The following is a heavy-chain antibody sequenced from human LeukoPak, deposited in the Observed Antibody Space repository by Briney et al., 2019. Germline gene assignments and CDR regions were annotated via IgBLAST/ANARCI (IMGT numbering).Heavy chain of an antibody. Sequence: PGGSLRLSCAASGFTFSSYGMHWVRQAPGKGLEWVAVISYGGSNKYYADSVKGRFTISRDNSKNTLYLQMNSLRAEDTAVYYCANETPKGSMVRGVIGKPTDYWGQGTLVTVSS. CDR2: ISYGGSNK. D-gene: IGHD3-10*01. CDR3: ANETPKGSMVRGVIGKPTDY. CDR1: GFTFSSYG. J-gene: IGHJ4*02. V-gene: IGHV3-30*18.